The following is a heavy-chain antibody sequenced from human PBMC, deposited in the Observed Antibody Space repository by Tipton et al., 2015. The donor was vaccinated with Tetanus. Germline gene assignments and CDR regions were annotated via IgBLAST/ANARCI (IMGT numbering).Heavy chain of an antibody. CDR3: AKDRYDSSGYYYLWDY. D-gene: IGHD3-22*01. CDR1: GFTFSSYA. CDR2: ISGSGGGT. Sequence: GSLRLSCAASGFTFSSYAMSWVRQAPGKGLEWVSAISGSGGGTYYADSVKGRFIISRDDSKSTLYLQMNSLRAEDTAVYYCAKDRYDSSGYYYLWDYWGQGTLVTVS. V-gene: IGHV3-23*01. J-gene: IGHJ4*02.